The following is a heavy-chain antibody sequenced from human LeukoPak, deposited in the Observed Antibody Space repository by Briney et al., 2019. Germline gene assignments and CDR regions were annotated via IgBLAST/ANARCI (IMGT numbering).Heavy chain of an antibody. V-gene: IGHV6-1*01. Sequence: QTLSLTCAISGDSVSSNSAAWNWIRQSPSRGLEWLGRTYYRSKWYNDYAVSVKSRITIDPDTSKNQFSLQLNSVTPEDTAVYYCARDRQRDSSAQRMRAFDIWGQGTMVTVSS. CDR3: ARDRQRDSSAQRMRAFDI. CDR2: TYYRSKWYN. J-gene: IGHJ3*02. D-gene: IGHD6-6*01. CDR1: GDSVSSNSAA.